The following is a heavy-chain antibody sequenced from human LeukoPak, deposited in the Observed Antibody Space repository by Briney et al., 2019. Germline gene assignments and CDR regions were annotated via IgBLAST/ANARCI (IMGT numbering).Heavy chain of an antibody. Sequence: SETLSLTCTVSGGSISSGSYYWSWIRQPAGKGLEWIGRIYTSGSTNYNPSLKSRVTISVDTFKNQFSLKLSSVTAADTAVYYCVRGSGWLQIPLDYWGQGTLVTVSS. V-gene: IGHV4-61*02. D-gene: IGHD5-24*01. CDR1: GGSISSGSYY. CDR3: VRGSGWLQIPLDY. J-gene: IGHJ4*02. CDR2: IYTSGST.